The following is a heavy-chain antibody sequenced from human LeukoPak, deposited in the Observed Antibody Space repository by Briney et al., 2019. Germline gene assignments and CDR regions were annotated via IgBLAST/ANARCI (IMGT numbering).Heavy chain of an antibody. J-gene: IGHJ4*02. D-gene: IGHD2-2*01. CDR3: ATTLGIVVVPAATDY. CDR1: GFTFSSYG. Sequence: GGSLRLSGAASGFTFSSYGMHWVRQAPGKGLEWVAFIRYDGSNKYYADSVKGRFTISRDNSKNTLYLQMSSLRAEDTAVYYCATTLGIVVVPAATDYWGQGTLVTVSS. CDR2: IRYDGSNK. V-gene: IGHV3-30*02.